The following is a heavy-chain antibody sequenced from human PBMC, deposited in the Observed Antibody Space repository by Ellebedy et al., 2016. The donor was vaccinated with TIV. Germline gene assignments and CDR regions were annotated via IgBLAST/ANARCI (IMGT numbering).Heavy chain of an antibody. D-gene: IGHD6-19*01. CDR2: MGKDESQR. V-gene: IGHV3-30*02. CDR1: GFTFSRYG. J-gene: IGHJ3*01. Sequence: GESLKISXAASGFTFSRYGMHWVRQAPGKGLEWVANMGKDESQRFHLDSVKGRFTVSRDYSKKTVSLQMNSLRPENTAVYYCAKDRGSVWFRAVDFWGQGTMVTVSS. CDR3: AKDRGSVWFRAVDF.